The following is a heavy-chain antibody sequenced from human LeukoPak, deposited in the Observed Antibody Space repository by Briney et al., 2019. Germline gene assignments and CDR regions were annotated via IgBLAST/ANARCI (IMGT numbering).Heavy chain of an antibody. Sequence: PSETLSLTCTVSGGSISSSSYYWGWIRQPPGKGLEWIGSIYYSGSTYYNPSLKSRVTISVDTPKNQFSLKLSSVTAADTAVYYCARQGDGYNKGDFDYWGQGTLVTVSS. CDR2: IYYSGST. V-gene: IGHV4-39*01. CDR3: ARQGDGYNKGDFDY. D-gene: IGHD5-24*01. CDR1: GGSISSSSYY. J-gene: IGHJ4*02.